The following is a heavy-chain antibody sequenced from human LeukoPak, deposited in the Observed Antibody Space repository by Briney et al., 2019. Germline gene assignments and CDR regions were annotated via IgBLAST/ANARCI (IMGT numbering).Heavy chain of an antibody. CDR3: ARRRDGYNYGQDFFDY. CDR1: GYRFDIYW. CDR2: IYPGDSDT. Sequence: GESLKISCHGSGYRFDIYWIAWVRPVPGKGLEFIGFIYPGDSDTRYSPSFQGQVTMAADKSISTAYLHLKASDTAMYYCARRRDGYNYGQDFFDYWGQGTLVTVSS. D-gene: IGHD5-24*01. J-gene: IGHJ4*02. V-gene: IGHV5-51*01.